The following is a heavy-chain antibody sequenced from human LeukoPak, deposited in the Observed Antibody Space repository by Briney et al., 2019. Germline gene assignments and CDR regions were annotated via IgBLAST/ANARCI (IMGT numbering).Heavy chain of an antibody. CDR3: TTDRVWFGGYYFDY. V-gene: IGHV3-15*01. J-gene: IGHJ4*02. CDR2: IKSKTDGGTT. D-gene: IGHD3-10*01. Sequence: GGSLRLSCAASGFTFSNAWMSWVRQAPGKGLEWVGRIKSKTDGGTTDYAAPVKGRFTISRDDSKNTLYLQMNSLKTEDTAVYYCTTDRVWFGGYYFDYWGQGTLVTVSS. CDR1: GFTFSNAW.